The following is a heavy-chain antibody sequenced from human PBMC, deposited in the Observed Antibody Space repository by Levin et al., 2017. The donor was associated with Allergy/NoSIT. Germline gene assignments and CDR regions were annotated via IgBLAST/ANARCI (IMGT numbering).Heavy chain of an antibody. V-gene: IGHV3-23*01. CDR1: GFTFSSYA. J-gene: IGHJ4*02. D-gene: IGHD4-17*01. CDR2: VSASGATP. Sequence: GESLKISCAASGFTFSSYAVSWVRQAPGKGLEWVSTVSASGATPYYAASVKGRFTISRDNSKNTLYLQMSSLRVEDTAIYYCAKDRPTVTSRFDCWGQGSLVTVSS. CDR3: AKDRPTVTSRFDC.